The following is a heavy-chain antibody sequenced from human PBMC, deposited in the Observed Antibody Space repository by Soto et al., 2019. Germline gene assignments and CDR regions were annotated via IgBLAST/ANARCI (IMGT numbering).Heavy chain of an antibody. Sequence: GGSLRLSCAASGFTFSSYAMSWVRQAPGKGLDWVSAIKSKTDCGTTDYAAPVKGRFAISRDDSKNMVYLEMNSLKTEDKAVYSCTTELYIRTLVGRFDYWGHGTLVSGS. CDR2: IKSKTDCGTT. J-gene: IGHJ4*03. CDR1: GFTFSSYA. V-gene: IGHV3-15*01. CDR3: TTELYIRTLVGRFDY. D-gene: IGHD2-2*01.